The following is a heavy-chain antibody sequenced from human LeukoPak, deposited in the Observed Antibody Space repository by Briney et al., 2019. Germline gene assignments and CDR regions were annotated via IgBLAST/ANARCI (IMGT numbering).Heavy chain of an antibody. CDR1: GGSISSYY. CDR2: IYYSGST. V-gene: IGHV4-59*12. Sequence: RSSETLSLTCTVSGGSISSYYWTWIRQPPGKGLEWLGYIYYSGSTNYNPSLKSRVTISVDTSKNQLSLKLSSVTAADTAVYYCARDSPAAGMIGAFDIWGQGTMVTVSS. J-gene: IGHJ3*02. CDR3: ARDSPAAGMIGAFDI. D-gene: IGHD6-13*01.